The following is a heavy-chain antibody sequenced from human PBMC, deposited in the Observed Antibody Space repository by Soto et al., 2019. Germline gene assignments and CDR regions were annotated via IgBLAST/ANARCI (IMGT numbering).Heavy chain of an antibody. D-gene: IGHD5-18*01. Sequence: ASVKVSCKASGYTFTSYYMHWVRQAPGQGLEWMGIINPSVDSTSYAQKFQGRVTMTRDTSTSTAYMELSSLRSDDTAVYYCARALLGGGGYSYGYAPDDYYSMDVWGQGTTVTVSS. CDR2: INPSVDST. V-gene: IGHV1-46*01. CDR1: GYTFTSYY. J-gene: IGHJ6*02. CDR3: ARALLGGGGYSYGYAPDDYYSMDV.